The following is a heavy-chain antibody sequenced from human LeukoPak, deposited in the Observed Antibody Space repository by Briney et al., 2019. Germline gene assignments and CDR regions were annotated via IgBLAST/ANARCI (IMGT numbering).Heavy chain of an antibody. D-gene: IGHD3-3*01. J-gene: IGHJ5*01. CDR1: ASVFSRLT. Sequence: KAGGSLRLSCTASASVFSRLTMNWFRHSPGKGMKWVSSISTSSNYIFYTDSVKGRFNISRDNTQSSLFLDMTRLRNEDTAVYYCASTVHGSTSDSEGYYPKWFDPWGQGTVVTVSS. CDR2: ISTSSNYI. CDR3: ASTVHGSTSDSEGYYPKWFDP. V-gene: IGHV3-21*01.